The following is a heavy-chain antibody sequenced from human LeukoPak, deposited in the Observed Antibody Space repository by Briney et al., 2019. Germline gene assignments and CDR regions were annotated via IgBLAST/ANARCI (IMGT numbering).Heavy chain of an antibody. J-gene: IGHJ5*02. CDR3: ARDEEYCSSTSCFNWFDP. CDR1: GFTFGSYA. V-gene: IGHV3-64*01. D-gene: IGHD2-2*01. Sequence: PGGSLRLSCAASGFTFGSYAMHWVRQAPGKGLEYVSAISSNGGSTYYANSVKGRFTISRDNSKNTLYLQMGSLRAEDMAVYYCARDEEYCSSTSCFNWFDPWGQGTLVTVSS. CDR2: ISSNGGST.